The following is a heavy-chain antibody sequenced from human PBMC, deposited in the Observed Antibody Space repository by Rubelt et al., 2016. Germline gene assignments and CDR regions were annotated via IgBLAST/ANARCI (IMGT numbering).Heavy chain of an antibody. CDR2: INHSGGT. J-gene: IGHJ4*02. CDR3: ARGGYLTFPFDY. CDR1: GGSFSSYY. V-gene: IGHV4-34*02. D-gene: IGHD5-12*01. Sequence: QVQLQQWGAGLLKPSETLSLTCGFYGGSFSSYYWIWIRQPPGKGLEWIGEINHSGGTGYNPSLKSRVTISVDRSKSQFSLNLRSVIAADTAVYYCARGGYLTFPFDYWGLGTLVTVSS.